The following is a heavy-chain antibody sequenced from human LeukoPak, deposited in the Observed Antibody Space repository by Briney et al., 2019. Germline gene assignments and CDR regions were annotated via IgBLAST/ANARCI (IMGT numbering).Heavy chain of an antibody. CDR1: GYTFTSYG. Sequence: ASVKVSCKASGYTFTSYGISWVRQAPGQGLEWMGWISAYNGNTNYAQKLQGRVTMTTDTSTSTAYMELWSLRSDDTAVYYCARDRRDYDILTGYYRFVAFDYWGQGTLVTVSS. CDR2: ISAYNGNT. D-gene: IGHD3-9*01. CDR3: ARDRRDYDILTGYYRFVAFDY. J-gene: IGHJ4*02. V-gene: IGHV1-18*04.